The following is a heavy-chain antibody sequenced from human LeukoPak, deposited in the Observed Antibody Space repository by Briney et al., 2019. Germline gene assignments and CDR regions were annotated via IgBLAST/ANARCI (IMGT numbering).Heavy chain of an antibody. CDR2: FYYSGST. CDR3: ARGAAAGTGYFDY. V-gene: IGHV4-59*01. J-gene: IGHJ4*02. Sequence: PSETLSLTCTVSGDSMSTFYWSWIRQPPGKGLEWIGYFYYSGSTNYNPSLKSRVTISVDTSKNQFSLKLSSVTAADTAVYYCARGAAAGTGYFDYWGQGTLVTVSS. D-gene: IGHD6-13*01. CDR1: GDSMSTFY.